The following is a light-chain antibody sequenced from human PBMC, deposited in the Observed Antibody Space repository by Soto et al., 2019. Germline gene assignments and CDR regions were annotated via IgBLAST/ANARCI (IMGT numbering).Light chain of an antibody. CDR1: QSVLYSSNNKNY. CDR3: QQYYTTPWA. Sequence: DIVMTQSPDSLAVSLGERATINCKSSQSVLYSSNNKNYLAWYQQKPGQPPKLLIYWASTRESGVPDRFSGSGSRTDFTLTISSLQAEDVALYYCQQYYTTPWAFGQGTKVDI. J-gene: IGKJ1*01. CDR2: WAS. V-gene: IGKV4-1*01.